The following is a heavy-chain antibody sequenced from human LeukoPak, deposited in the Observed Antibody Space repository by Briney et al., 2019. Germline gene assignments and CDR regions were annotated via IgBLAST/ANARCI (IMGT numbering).Heavy chain of an antibody. J-gene: IGHJ4*02. D-gene: IGHD4-17*01. V-gene: IGHV4-59*08. CDR2: IYYSGST. Sequence: SETLSLTCTVSGGSISSYYWSWIRQPPGKGLEWIGYIYYSGSTNYNPSLRSRVTISVDTSKNQFSLKLSSVTAADTAVYYCARSDYGSDFDYWGQGTLVTVPS. CDR1: GGSISSYY. CDR3: ARSDYGSDFDY.